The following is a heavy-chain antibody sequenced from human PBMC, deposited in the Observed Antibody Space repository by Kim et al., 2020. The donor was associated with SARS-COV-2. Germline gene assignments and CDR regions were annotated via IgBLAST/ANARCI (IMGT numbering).Heavy chain of an antibody. CDR1: GYTFTSYD. Sequence: ASVKVSCKASGYTFTSYDINWVRQATGQGLEWMGWMNPNSGNTGYAQKFQGRVTMTRNTSISTAYMELSSLRSEDTAVYYCATPTLRITIFGVVITSYAFDIWSQGTMVTVSS. CDR2: MNPNSGNT. J-gene: IGHJ3*02. CDR3: ATPTLRITIFGVVITSYAFDI. D-gene: IGHD3-3*01. V-gene: IGHV1-8*01.